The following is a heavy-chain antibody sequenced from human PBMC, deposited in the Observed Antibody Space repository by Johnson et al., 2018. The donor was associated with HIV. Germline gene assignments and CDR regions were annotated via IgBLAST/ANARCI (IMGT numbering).Heavy chain of an antibody. CDR2: ISWNSGSI. V-gene: IGHV3-9*01. J-gene: IGHJ3*02. D-gene: IGHD7-27*01. CDR3: AKVPDLLNWEANAFDI. Sequence: VLLVESGGGLVQPGGSLRLSCAASGFIFRSYDMHWVRQTAGKGLEWVSGISWNSGSIGYADSVKGRFTISRDNAKNSLYLQMNRLRAEDTALYYCAKVPDLLNWEANAFDIWGQGTVVTVST. CDR1: GFIFRSYD.